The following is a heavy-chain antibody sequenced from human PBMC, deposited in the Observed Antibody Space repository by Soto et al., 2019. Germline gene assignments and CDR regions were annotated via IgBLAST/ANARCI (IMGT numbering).Heavy chain of an antibody. J-gene: IGHJ6*02. D-gene: IGHD3-10*01. Sequence: GESLKISCKASGYSFSSHWIGWVRQMPGKGLEWMGIIYPGDFDTRYSPSFQGQVSISADKSNRTAYLQWSSLKTSDTAMYYCARHRPIQFGGYYHYGMDVWGQGTTVIVSS. CDR3: ARHRPIQFGGYYHYGMDV. CDR1: GYSFSSHW. CDR2: IYPGDFDT. V-gene: IGHV5-51*01.